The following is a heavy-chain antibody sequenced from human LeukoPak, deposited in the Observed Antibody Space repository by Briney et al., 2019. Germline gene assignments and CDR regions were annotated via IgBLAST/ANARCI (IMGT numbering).Heavy chain of an antibody. V-gene: IGHV3-7*01. D-gene: IGHD3-9*01. J-gene: IGHJ4*02. Sequence: PGGSLRLSCAASGFTFSSHGMSWVRQAPGKGLEWVANIKQDGSEKYYVDSVKGRFTISRDNAKNSLYLQMNSLRAEDTAVYYCARGQLRYFDGVFDYWGQGTLVTVSS. CDR3: ARGQLRYFDGVFDY. CDR2: IKQDGSEK. CDR1: GFTFSSHG.